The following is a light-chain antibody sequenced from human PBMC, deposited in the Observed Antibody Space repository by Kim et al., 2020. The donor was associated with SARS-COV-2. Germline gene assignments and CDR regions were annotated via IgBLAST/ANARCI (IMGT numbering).Light chain of an antibody. V-gene: IGLV2-11*03. Sequence: GQSVTISCTATSSDVGGYNYVSWYQQHPDKAPKFMIYYVSKRPSGVPDRFSGSKSGNTASLTISGLQAEDEADYYCCSYAGTYTYVFGTGTKVTVL. CDR2: YVS. CDR3: CSYAGTYTYV. CDR1: SSDVGGYNY. J-gene: IGLJ1*01.